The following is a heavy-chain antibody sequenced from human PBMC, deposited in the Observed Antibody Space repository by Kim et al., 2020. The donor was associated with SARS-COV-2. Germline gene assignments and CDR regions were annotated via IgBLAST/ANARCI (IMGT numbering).Heavy chain of an antibody. D-gene: IGHD1-26*01. CDR1: GYTFTSYD. CDR2: MNPNSGNT. J-gene: IGHJ4*02. V-gene: IGHV1-8*02. CDR3: ARADRGIVGATVYYFDY. Sequence: ASVKVSCKASGYTFTSYDINWVRQATGQGLEWMGWMNPNSGNTGYAQKFQGRVTMTRNISISTAYMELSSLRSEDTAVYYCARADRGIVGATVYYFDYWGQGTLVTVSS.